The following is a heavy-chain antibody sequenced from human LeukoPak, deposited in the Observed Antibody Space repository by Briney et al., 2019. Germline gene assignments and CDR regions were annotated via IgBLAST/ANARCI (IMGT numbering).Heavy chain of an antibody. CDR1: GGSISSGGYY. CDR3: ARAIVGAKSWDY. Sequence: SQTLSLTCTVSGGSISSGGYYWSWIRQPPGKGLEWIGYIYHSGSTYYNPSLKSRVTISVDRSKNQFSLKLSSVTAADTAVYYCARAIVGAKSWDYWGQGTLVTVSS. CDR2: IYHSGST. V-gene: IGHV4-30-2*01. D-gene: IGHD1-26*01. J-gene: IGHJ4*02.